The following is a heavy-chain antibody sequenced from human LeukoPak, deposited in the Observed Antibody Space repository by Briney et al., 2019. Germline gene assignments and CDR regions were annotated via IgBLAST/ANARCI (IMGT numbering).Heavy chain of an antibody. CDR3: ARWDYGGNPRGGYYFDY. D-gene: IGHD4-23*01. CDR1: GGSISSGGYY. Sequence: SQTLSLTCTVSGGSISSGGYYWSWIRQHPGKGLEWIGYIYYSGSTYYNPSLKSRVTISVDTSKNQFSLKLSSVTAADTAVYYCARWDYGGNPRGGYYFDYWRQGTLVTVSS. J-gene: IGHJ4*02. CDR2: IYYSGST. V-gene: IGHV4-31*03.